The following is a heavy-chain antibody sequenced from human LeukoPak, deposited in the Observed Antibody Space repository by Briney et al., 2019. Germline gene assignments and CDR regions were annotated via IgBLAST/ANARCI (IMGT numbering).Heavy chain of an antibody. CDR1: GGPISSYY. CDR2: IYHSGST. V-gene: IGHV4-59*04. CDR3: ARAEGMNFDY. Sequence: PSETLSLTCTVSGGPISSYYWSWIRQTPGKGLEWIGYIYHSGSTYYNPSLKSRVTISVDRSKNQFSLKLSSVTAADTAVYYWARAEGMNFDYWGQGTLVTVSS. D-gene: IGHD6-13*01. J-gene: IGHJ4*02.